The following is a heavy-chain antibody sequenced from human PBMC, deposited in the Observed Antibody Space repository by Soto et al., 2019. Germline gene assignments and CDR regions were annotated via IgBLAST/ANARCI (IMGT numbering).Heavy chain of an antibody. CDR3: ARWVEVSLDYFDS. CDR2: IFHSGRT. V-gene: IGHV4-31*03. Sequence: PSETLSLTCTFSGYSMSNRYYYWSWVRQNPGKGLEWIGHIFHSGRTYYSPSLKSRVTISVDTSKNQFSLNLSSVTAADTAIYYCARWVEVSLDYFDSWGQGTPVTVSS. J-gene: IGHJ4*02. D-gene: IGHD2-15*01. CDR1: GYSMSNRYYY.